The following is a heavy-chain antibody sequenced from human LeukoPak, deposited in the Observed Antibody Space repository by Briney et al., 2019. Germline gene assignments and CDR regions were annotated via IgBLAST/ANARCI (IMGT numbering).Heavy chain of an antibody. V-gene: IGHV3-7*01. D-gene: IGHD1-1*01. J-gene: IGHJ4*02. CDR3: AREDNWNFAFDY. Sequence: GGSLRLSCAASAFTFSSYWMSWVRQAPGKGLEWVANIKEDGSDKNYVDSVKGRFTISRENAKNSLYLQMNSLRAEDTAVYYCAREDNWNFAFDYWGQGTLVTVSS. CDR2: IKEDGSDK. CDR1: AFTFSSYW.